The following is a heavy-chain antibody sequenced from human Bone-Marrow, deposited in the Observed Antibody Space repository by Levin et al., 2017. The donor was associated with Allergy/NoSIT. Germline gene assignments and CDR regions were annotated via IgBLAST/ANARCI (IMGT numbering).Heavy chain of an antibody. CDR1: GFTFRNYA. J-gene: IGHJ3*02. CDR2: ISHDGSTA. Sequence: QTGGSLRLSCATSGFTFRNYAFNWVRQAPGAGLEWVSLISHDGSTAYYADSVKGRFTISRDNSENTIFLQMNSLRPEDTAVYYCAKEAFAFENIPHNFEIWGQGTTVTVSS. CDR3: AKEAFAFENIPHNFEI. V-gene: IGHV3-30*18. D-gene: IGHD2/OR15-2a*01.